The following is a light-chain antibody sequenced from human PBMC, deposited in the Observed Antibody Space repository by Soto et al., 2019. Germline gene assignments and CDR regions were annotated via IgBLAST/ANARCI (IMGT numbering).Light chain of an antibody. Sequence: EIVLTQSPVTMPVSAGERATLYGRASQSVSSSYLAWYQQKPGQAPRLLIYGASSRATGIPDRFSGSGSGTDFTLTISRLEPEDFAVYYCQQYGSSLWTFGQGTKVDI. V-gene: IGKV3-20*01. CDR1: QSVSSSY. CDR3: QQYGSSLWT. CDR2: GAS. J-gene: IGKJ1*01.